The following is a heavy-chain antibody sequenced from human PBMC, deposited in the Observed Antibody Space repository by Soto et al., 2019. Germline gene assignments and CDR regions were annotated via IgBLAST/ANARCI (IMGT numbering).Heavy chain of an antibody. D-gene: IGHD3-10*01. V-gene: IGHV4-31*01. CDR1: GGSISSGGYH. CDR3: ARGVRA. Sequence: QVQLQESGPGLVKPSQTLSLTCTVSGGSISSGGYHWSWIRQHPGKGLEWIGYIYYSGTSYNPSLTSQVTISVVTSKNQFSLKLSSVTAADTAVYFCARGVRAWGQGTLVTVSS. CDR2: IYYSGT. J-gene: IGHJ5*02.